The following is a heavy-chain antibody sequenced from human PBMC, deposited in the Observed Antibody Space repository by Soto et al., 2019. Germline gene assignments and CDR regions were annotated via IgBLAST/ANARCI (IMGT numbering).Heavy chain of an antibody. CDR1: GESFSRYS. D-gene: IGHD2-15*01. J-gene: IGHJ4*02. Sequence: SETLSLTCAVYGESFSRYSSTWLRQPPEKGLEWIGETNYSGSSVYSPSLKRRFTISSDTSKWQFSLKLTSATAADTGGYYCAKKHYSGFDIWGRGALVTVSS. CDR3: AKKHYSGFDI. CDR2: TNYSGSS. V-gene: IGHV4-34*01.